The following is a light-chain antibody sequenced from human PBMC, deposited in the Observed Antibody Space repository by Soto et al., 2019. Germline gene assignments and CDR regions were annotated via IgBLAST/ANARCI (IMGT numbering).Light chain of an antibody. CDR2: EVA. CDR1: SSDVGGYDL. J-gene: IGLJ2*01. Sequence: QSVLTQPPSASGSPGQSVTISCTGTSSDVGGYDLVSWYQQHPGKAPKLILYEVAKRPSGVPARFSGSKSGNTATLTVSGLKADEESVYYCSSFAGNKNLFGGGTKLTVL. CDR3: SSFAGNKNL. V-gene: IGLV2-8*01.